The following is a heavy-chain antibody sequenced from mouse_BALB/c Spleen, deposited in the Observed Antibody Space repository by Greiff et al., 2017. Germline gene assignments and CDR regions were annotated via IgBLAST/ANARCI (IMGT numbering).Heavy chain of an antibody. J-gene: IGHJ2*01. V-gene: IGHV1-69*02. CDR3: ARSYPYYFDY. Sequence: QVHVKQPGAELVKPGASVKLSCKASGYTFTSYWMHWVKQRPGQGLEWIGEIDPSDSYTNYNQKFKGKATLTVDKSSSTAYMQLSSLTSEDSAVYYCARSYPYYFDYWGQGTTLTVSS. CDR1: GYTFTSYW. D-gene: IGHD2-10*01. CDR2: IDPSDSYT.